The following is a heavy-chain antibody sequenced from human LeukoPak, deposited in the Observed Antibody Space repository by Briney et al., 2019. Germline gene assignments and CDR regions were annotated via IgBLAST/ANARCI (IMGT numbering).Heavy chain of an antibody. CDR1: GYIFTHYA. CDR3: AREDGYCSSGSCYGFDP. J-gene: IGHJ5*02. Sequence: ASVKVSCKASGYIFTHYAMNWVRQAPGQGLEWMGWINTNTGNPTYAQGFTGRFVFSLDTSVTTTYLQISSLKAEDTAVYYCAREDGYCSSGSCYGFDPWGQGTLVTVSS. CDR2: INTNTGNP. V-gene: IGHV7-4-1*02. D-gene: IGHD2-15*01.